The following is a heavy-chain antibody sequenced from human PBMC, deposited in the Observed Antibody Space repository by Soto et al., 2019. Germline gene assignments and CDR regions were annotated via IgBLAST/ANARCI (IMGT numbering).Heavy chain of an antibody. CDR2: IWYDGSNK. CDR3: ARVRGGHPSLHYYDSSGYPDY. V-gene: IGHV3-33*01. D-gene: IGHD3-22*01. J-gene: IGHJ4*02. Sequence: KGLEWVAVIWYDGSNKYYADSVKGRFTISRDNSKNTLYLQMNSLRAEDTAVYYCARVRGGHPSLHYYDSSGYPDYWGQGTLVTVSS.